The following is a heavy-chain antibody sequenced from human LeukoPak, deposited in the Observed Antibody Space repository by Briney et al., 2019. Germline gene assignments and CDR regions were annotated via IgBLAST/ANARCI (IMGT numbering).Heavy chain of an antibody. D-gene: IGHD5-24*01. Sequence: ASVKVSCKASGYTFTSYFVHWVRQAPGQGLEWMGIINPSGGNTSYAQKFQGRVTMTRDTSTSTVYMELSSLRSEDRAVYYCASASRDGYSYFDHWGQGTLVTVSS. CDR2: INPSGGNT. J-gene: IGHJ4*02. V-gene: IGHV1-46*01. CDR3: ASASRDGYSYFDH. CDR1: GYTFTSYF.